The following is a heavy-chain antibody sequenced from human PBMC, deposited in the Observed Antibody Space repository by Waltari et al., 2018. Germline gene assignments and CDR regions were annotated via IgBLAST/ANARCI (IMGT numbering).Heavy chain of an antibody. Sequence: QLQLQESGPGLVKPSETLSLTCTVSGGSISSSSYYWGWIRQPPGKGLEWIGSIYYSGRTYYNPSLKSRVNISVDTSKNQFSLKLSSVTAADTAVYYCAGYSGYDYQSFGFWGQGTLVTVSS. CDR3: AGYSGYDYQSFGF. CDR2: IYYSGRT. J-gene: IGHJ4*02. D-gene: IGHD5-12*01. CDR1: GGSISSSSYY. V-gene: IGHV4-39*07.